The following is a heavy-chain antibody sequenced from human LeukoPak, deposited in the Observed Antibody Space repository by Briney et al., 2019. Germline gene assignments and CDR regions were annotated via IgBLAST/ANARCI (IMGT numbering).Heavy chain of an antibody. CDR3: ARPYYYGSGSYYNDAFDI. V-gene: IGHV5-51*01. CDR1: GYSFTSYW. Sequence: GESLKISCKGSGYSFTSYWIGWVRHMLGKGLEWMGIIYPGDSDTRYSPSFQGQVTISADKSISTAYLQWSSLKASDTAMYYCARPYYYGSGSYYNDAFDIWGQGTMVTVSS. CDR2: IYPGDSDT. D-gene: IGHD3-10*01. J-gene: IGHJ3*02.